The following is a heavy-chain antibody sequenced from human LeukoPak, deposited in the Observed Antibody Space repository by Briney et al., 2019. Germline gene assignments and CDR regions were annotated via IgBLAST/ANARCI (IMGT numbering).Heavy chain of an antibody. V-gene: IGHV4-59*01. D-gene: IGHD3-10*01. J-gene: IGHJ6*02. CDR3: ARDLRVVRGVDSYYYYGMDV. Sequence: PSETLSLTCTVSGGSLSSYYGSWIRQPPGQGLEWIGYIYYSGSTNYNPSLKSRVTISVDTSKNQFSLKLSSVTAADTAVYYCARDLRVVRGVDSYYYYGMDVWGQGTTVTVSS. CDR1: GGSLSSYY. CDR2: IYYSGST.